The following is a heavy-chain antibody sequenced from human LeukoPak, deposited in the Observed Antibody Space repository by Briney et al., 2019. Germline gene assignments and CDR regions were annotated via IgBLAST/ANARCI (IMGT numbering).Heavy chain of an antibody. Sequence: PGGSLRLSCAVSGFTFSSYVMNWVRQAPGKGLEWVSAISGSGGSTYYADSVKGRFTISRDNSKNTLYLQMNSLRAEDTAVYYCAKFKRNSEYDQHDGFDIWGQGTMVTVSS. V-gene: IGHV3-23*01. CDR2: ISGSGGST. J-gene: IGHJ3*02. D-gene: IGHD1/OR15-1a*01. CDR3: AKFKRNSEYDQHDGFDI. CDR1: GFTFSSYV.